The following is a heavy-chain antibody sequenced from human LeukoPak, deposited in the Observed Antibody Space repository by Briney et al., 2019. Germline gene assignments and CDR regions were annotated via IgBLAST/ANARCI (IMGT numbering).Heavy chain of an antibody. J-gene: IGHJ4*02. Sequence: GGSLRLSCAASGFTFSDYAMSWVRQAPGKGLEWVSAISGPGGSTYYADSVKGRFTISRDNSKNTLYLQMNSLRAEDTAAYYCAKGIRVVTHWGQGTLVTVSS. CDR2: ISGPGGST. V-gene: IGHV3-23*01. CDR1: GFTFSDYA. CDR3: AKGIRVVTH. D-gene: IGHD3-3*01.